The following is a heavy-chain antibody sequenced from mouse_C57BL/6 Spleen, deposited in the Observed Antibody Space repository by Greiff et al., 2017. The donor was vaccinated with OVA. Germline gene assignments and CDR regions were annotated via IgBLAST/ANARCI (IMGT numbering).Heavy chain of an antibody. J-gene: IGHJ3*01. Sequence: VQLQQSGPELVKPGASVKISCKASGYSFTGYYMNWVKQSPEKSLEWIGEINPSTGGTTYNQKFKAKATLTVDKSSSTAYMQLKSLTSEDSAVXSCARALTGADRFAYWGQGTLVTVSA. CDR1: GYSFTGYY. CDR2: INPSTGGT. CDR3: ARALTGADRFAY. D-gene: IGHD4-1*01. V-gene: IGHV1-42*01.